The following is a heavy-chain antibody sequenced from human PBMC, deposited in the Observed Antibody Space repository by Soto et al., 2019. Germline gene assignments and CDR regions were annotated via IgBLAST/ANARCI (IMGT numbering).Heavy chain of an antibody. CDR1: GGSISSSSYY. CDR2: IYYSGST. V-gene: IGHV4-39*01. CDR3: ARRPSGSYYSPYYYGMDV. D-gene: IGHD1-26*01. Sequence: SETLSLTCTVSGGSISSSSYYWGWIRQPPGKGLEWIGSIYYSGSTYYNPSLKSRVTISVDTSKNQFSLKLSSVTAADTAVYYCARRPSGSYYSPYYYGMDVWGQATTVTVSS. J-gene: IGHJ6*02.